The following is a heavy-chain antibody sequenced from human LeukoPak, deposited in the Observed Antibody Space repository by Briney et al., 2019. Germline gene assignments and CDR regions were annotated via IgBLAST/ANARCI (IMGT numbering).Heavy chain of an antibody. D-gene: IGHD3-22*01. J-gene: IGHJ4*02. V-gene: IGHV1-69*05. CDR1: GYTFTSYG. CDR2: IIPIFGTA. CDR3: ARESEDTDYYG. Sequence: GASVKVSCKASGYTFTSYGISWVRQAPGQGLEWMGRIIPIFGTANYAQEFQGRVTITTDESTSTAYMELSSLRSEDTAVYYCARESEDTDYYGWGQGTLVTVSS.